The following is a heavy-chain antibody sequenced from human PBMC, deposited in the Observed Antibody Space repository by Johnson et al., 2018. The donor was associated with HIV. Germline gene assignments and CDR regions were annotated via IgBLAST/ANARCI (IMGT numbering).Heavy chain of an antibody. CDR3: ARVGGQKASWGLVYAFDI. V-gene: IGHV3-7*05. D-gene: IGHD7-27*01. J-gene: IGHJ3*02. Sequence: VQLVESGGGLVQPGGSLRLSCAASGFTFSSYWMSWVRQAPGKGLEWVANIKQDGSEKYYVDSVKGRFTISRDNAKNSLYLQMNSLRAEDTAVYYCARVGGQKASWGLVYAFDIWGQGTMVTVSS. CDR1: GFTFSSYW. CDR2: IKQDGSEK.